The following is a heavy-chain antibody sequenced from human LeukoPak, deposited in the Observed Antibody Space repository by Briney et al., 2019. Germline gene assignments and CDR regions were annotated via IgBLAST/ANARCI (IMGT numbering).Heavy chain of an antibody. CDR1: GGSVSRFH. CDR2: IDATGST. J-gene: IGHJ4*02. D-gene: IGHD4-17*01. Sequence: PSETLSLTCTVSGGSVSRFHWTWIRQPAGKGLEWIGRIDATGSTDCNPSLKSRVTMSLDTSKRQFSLNLRSVTAADTAVYFCARDDYADWTRGLDYWGRGTLVTVSS. V-gene: IGHV4-4*07. CDR3: ARDDYADWTRGLDY.